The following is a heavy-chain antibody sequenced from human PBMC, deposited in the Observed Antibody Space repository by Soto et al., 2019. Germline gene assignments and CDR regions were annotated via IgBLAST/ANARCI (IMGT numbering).Heavy chain of an antibody. CDR2: ISAYNGNT. CDR1: GYTFTSYG. Sequence: ASVKVSCKASGYTFTSYGISCVRQAPGQGLEWMGWISAYNGNTNYAQKLQGRVTMTTDTSTSTAYMELRSLRSDDTAVYYCARVVGFWSGYPKPYYGMDVWGQGTTVTVSS. V-gene: IGHV1-18*01. J-gene: IGHJ6*02. CDR3: ARVVGFWSGYPKPYYGMDV. D-gene: IGHD3-3*01.